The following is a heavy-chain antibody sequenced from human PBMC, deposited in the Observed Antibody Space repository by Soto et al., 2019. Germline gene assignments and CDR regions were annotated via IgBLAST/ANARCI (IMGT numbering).Heavy chain of an antibody. CDR1: GYTFTSYY. D-gene: IGHD3-10*01. CDR2: INPSGGST. V-gene: IGHV1-46*01. CDR3: ARELTIWFGASLGYYYYGMDV. Sequence: GASVKVSCKASGYTFTSYYMHWVRQAPGQGLEWMGIINPSGGSTSYAQKFQGRVTMTRDTSTSTVYMELSSLRSEDTAVYYCARELTIWFGASLGYYYYGMDVWGQGTTVTVSS. J-gene: IGHJ6*02.